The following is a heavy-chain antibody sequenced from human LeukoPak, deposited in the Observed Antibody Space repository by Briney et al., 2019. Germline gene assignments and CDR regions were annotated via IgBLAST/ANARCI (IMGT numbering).Heavy chain of an antibody. D-gene: IGHD1-26*01. CDR1: GFTFSDRY. Sequence: GGSQSLLCAASGFTFSDRYMDWARHAPGEGLEWVGRTRNKANSYTTEYAASVKERFTIPRDDSKNSLYLQMNSLKTEDTAVYFCARVNRGSYHFDYWGQGTLVTVSS. CDR2: TRNKANSYTT. CDR3: ARVNRGSYHFDY. V-gene: IGHV3-72*01. J-gene: IGHJ4*02.